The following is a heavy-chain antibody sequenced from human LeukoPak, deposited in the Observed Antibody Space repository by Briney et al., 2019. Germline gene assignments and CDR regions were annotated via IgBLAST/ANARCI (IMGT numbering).Heavy chain of an antibody. CDR2: NYWDDDK. J-gene: IGHJ6*02. Sequence: SGPALVKPTQTLTLTCPFPGFALSTSGMCVSWIRQPPGKALERLAGNYWDDDKNYSTTLNTRLTIPKDTSKNRVVPTITNTDTVDTATYYCARIRGTKRYYYYYGMDVWGQGNTGTVSS. CDR1: GFALSTSGMC. CDR3: ARIRGTKRYYYYYGMDV. D-gene: IGHD3-16*01. V-gene: IGHV2-70*11.